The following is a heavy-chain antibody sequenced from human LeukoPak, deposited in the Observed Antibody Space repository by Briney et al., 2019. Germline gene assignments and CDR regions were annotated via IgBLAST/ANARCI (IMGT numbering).Heavy chain of an antibody. CDR2: VHHSRSA. J-gene: IGHJ6*02. CDR3: ARDRVTVAGRDYSYYYGLDV. V-gene: IGHV4-30-2*05. D-gene: IGHD6-19*01. Sequence: SETLSLTCAVSGVSISSGDYSWSWIPPRPGKGLEWVRYVHHSRSASYNPSLKSRVTISGDTSKNQFSLKLSSVTAADTAVYYCARDRVTVAGRDYSYYYGLDVWGQGTAVTVSS. CDR1: GVSISSGDYS.